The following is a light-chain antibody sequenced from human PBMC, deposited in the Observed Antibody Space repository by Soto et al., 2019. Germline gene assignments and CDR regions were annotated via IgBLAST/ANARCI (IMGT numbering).Light chain of an antibody. J-gene: IGKJ5*01. V-gene: IGKV1-39*01. CDR3: QQSYSIPIT. CDR1: QSISTY. Sequence: DIQMTQSPSSLSASVGDRFTITCRASQSISTYLYWYQQEPGKAPKLLIYAASSLQSGVPSRFSGSGSGTDFTLTISSLQPEDFATYHCQQSYSIPITFGQGTRLEIK. CDR2: AAS.